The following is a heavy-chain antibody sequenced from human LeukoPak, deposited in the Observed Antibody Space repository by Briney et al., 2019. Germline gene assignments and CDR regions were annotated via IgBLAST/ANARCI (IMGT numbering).Heavy chain of an antibody. V-gene: IGHV3-23*01. CDR3: ARDSYSSSRNDY. J-gene: IGHJ4*02. CDR2: ISGTGGST. CDR1: GFTFSSYA. D-gene: IGHD6-13*01. Sequence: GGPLRLSCAASGFTFSSYAMSWVRQAPGKGLEWVSAISGTGGSTYYADSVKGRFTISRDNSKNTLYLQMNSLRAEDTAVYYCARDSYSSSRNDYWGQGTLVTVSS.